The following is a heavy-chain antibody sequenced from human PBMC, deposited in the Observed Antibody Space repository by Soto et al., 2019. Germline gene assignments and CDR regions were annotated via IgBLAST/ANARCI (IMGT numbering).Heavy chain of an antibody. J-gene: IGHJ3*02. Sequence: ASVKVSCKASGYTFTGYYMHWVRQAPGQGLEWMGWINPNSGGTNYAQKFQGWVTMTRDTSISTAYMELSRLRSDDTSVYYCASSETGSEYDALDIWGQGTMVTVSS. V-gene: IGHV1-2*04. CDR1: GYTFTGYY. CDR2: INPNSGGT. D-gene: IGHD3-9*01. CDR3: ASSETGSEYDALDI.